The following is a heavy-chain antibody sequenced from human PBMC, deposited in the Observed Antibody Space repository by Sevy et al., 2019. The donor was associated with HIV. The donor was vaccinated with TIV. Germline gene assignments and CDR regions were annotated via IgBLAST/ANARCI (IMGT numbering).Heavy chain of an antibody. CDR1: GFTFRNFW. D-gene: IGHD3-10*01. J-gene: IGHJ6*02. CDR3: AKSYFGSGTSYGMDL. CDR2: IRQDGSAN. Sequence: GGSLRLSCAVSGFTFRNFWMSWVRQAPGKGLEWVANIRQDGSANYYEVSVRGRFTISRDNAKNSRFLQLNSLRADDTAIYYCAKSYFGSGTSYGMDLWGRGTTVTVSS. V-gene: IGHV3-7*01.